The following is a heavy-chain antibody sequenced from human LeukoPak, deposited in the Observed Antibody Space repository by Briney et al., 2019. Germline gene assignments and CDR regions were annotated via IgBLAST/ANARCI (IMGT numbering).Heavy chain of an antibody. D-gene: IGHD6-13*01. CDR2: INHSGST. CDR3: ATFRWAVGFEY. J-gene: IGHJ4*02. CDR1: GGSFSGYY. V-gene: IGHV4-34*01. Sequence: PSETLSLTCAVYGGSFSGYYWSWIRQPPGKGLEWIGEINHSGSTNYNPSLKSRVTISVDTSKNQVSLKLNSVTAADTALYYCATFRWAVGFEYWGQGTLVTVSS.